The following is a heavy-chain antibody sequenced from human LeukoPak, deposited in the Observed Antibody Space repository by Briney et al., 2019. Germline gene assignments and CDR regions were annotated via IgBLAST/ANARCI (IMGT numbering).Heavy chain of an antibody. J-gene: IGHJ4*02. CDR3: ARGGDGYNNVDY. CDR1: GFTFSSYA. CDR2: ISSSSSYI. D-gene: IGHD5-24*01. V-gene: IGHV3-21*01. Sequence: GGSLRLSCAASGFTFSSYAMNWVRQAPGRGLEWVSTISSSSSYIYYADSVKGRFTISRDNAKNSLYLQMNSLRAEDTAVYYCARGGDGYNNVDYWGRGTLVTVSS.